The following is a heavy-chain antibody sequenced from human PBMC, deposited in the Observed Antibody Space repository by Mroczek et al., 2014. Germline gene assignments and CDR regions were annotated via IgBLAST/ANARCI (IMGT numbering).Heavy chain of an antibody. CDR2: IYYSGNT. CDR3: ARHQRVRGVMREFDF. Sequence: QVQLQESGPGLVKPSETLSLTCTVSGGSISSSSYSWGWIRQPPGKGLEWIGSIYYSGNTYYTPSLKSRVTISVDTSKDQFSLNLSSVTAADTAVYYCARHQRVRGVMREFDFWGQGTLVTVSS. V-gene: IGHV4-39*01. J-gene: IGHJ4*02. CDR1: GGSISSSSYS. D-gene: IGHD3-10*01.